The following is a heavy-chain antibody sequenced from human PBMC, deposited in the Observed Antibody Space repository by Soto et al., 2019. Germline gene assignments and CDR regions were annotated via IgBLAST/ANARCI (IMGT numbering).Heavy chain of an antibody. CDR2: IYYSGST. CDR3: ARGAAYVNDAFDI. D-gene: IGHD3-16*01. J-gene: IGHJ3*02. Sequence: SETLSLTCTVSGGSISSHYWSWIRQPPGKGLEWIGYIYYSGSTNYNPSLKSRVTISVDTSKNQFSLKLSSVTAADTAVYYCARGAAYVNDAFDIWGQGTMVTVSS. V-gene: IGHV4-59*11. CDR1: GGSISSHY.